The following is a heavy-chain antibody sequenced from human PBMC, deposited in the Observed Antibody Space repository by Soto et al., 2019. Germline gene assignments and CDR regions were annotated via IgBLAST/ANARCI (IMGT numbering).Heavy chain of an antibody. V-gene: IGHV4-34*01. CDR1: GGSFSAYY. Sequence: SETLSLTCAVYGGSFSAYYWNWIRQPPGKGLEWIGEINHSGSTNYNPSLKSRVTISVDTSKNQVSLKLCFVTAADTAVYYCAMDIYDILTGYYNVGAFDIWGQGTMVTVSS. D-gene: IGHD3-9*01. CDR3: AMDIYDILTGYYNVGAFDI. J-gene: IGHJ3*02. CDR2: INHSGST.